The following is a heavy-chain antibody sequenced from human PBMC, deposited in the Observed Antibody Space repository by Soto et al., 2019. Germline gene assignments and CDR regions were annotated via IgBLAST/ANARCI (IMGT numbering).Heavy chain of an antibody. CDR1: GFTFSSYG. V-gene: IGHV3-30*18. CDR2: ISYDGSNK. CDR3: AKENGYYDSSGYSAYCYYGMDV. J-gene: IGHJ6*02. Sequence: GVSLRLSCAASGFTFSSYGMHWVRQAPGKGLEWVAVISYDGSNKYYADSVKGRFTISRDNSKNTLYLQMNSLRAEDTAVYYCAKENGYYDSSGYSAYCYYGMDVWGQGTTVTVSS. D-gene: IGHD3-22*01.